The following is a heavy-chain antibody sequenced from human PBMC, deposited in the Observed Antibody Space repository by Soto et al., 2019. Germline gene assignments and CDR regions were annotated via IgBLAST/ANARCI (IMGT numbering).Heavy chain of an antibody. Sequence: GSLRLSCAASGFNLSDFYMSWIRQAPVKGLEWHSFINTNGYNTNSADSVRGRFTISRDNAKNSLFLQMNSLRVEDTAVYYCARWNFVTLNGYSKHAFDSWGQGTLVTVSS. J-gene: IGHJ4*02. CDR2: INTNGYNT. CDR3: ARWNFVTLNGYSKHAFDS. D-gene: IGHD3-9*01. V-gene: IGHV3-11*01. CDR1: GFNLSDFY.